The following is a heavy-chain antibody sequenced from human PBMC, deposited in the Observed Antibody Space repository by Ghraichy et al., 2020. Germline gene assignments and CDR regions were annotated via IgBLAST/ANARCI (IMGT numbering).Heavy chain of an antibody. J-gene: IGHJ3*02. CDR1: AFTFSSYG. CDR3: AKERDYYDSSGYYFNAFDI. CDR2: IRGSGSNT. D-gene: IGHD3-22*01. V-gene: IGHV3-23*01. Sequence: GGSLRLSCAASAFTFSSYGMTWVRQAPGKGLEWVSTIRGSGSNTYYTDSVKGRFTISRDNSKNTLYLQMNSLRAEDTAVYYCAKERDYYDSSGYYFNAFDIWGQGTLVTVSS.